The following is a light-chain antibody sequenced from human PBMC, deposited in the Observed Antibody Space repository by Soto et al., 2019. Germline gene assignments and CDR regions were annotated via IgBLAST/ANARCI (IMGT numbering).Light chain of an antibody. CDR3: QQYGSSAS. J-gene: IGKJ1*01. CDR1: QSISSW. V-gene: IGKV3-20*01. CDR2: GAS. Sequence: VTITCRARQSISSWLAWYQQKAGQAPRLLIYGASSRATGIPDRFSGSGSGTDFTLTISRLDPEDFAVYYCQQYGSSASFGQGTKVDIK.